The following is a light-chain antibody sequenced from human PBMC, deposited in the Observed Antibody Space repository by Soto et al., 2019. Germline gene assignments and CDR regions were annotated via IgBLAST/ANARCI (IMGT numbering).Light chain of an antibody. J-gene: IGLJ3*02. CDR3: AAWDDSLNGWV. CDR1: SSNIGSNT. V-gene: IGLV1-44*01. Sequence: QSVLTQPPSASGTPGQRVTISCSGSSSNIGSNTVNWYQQLPRTAPKLLIYSNDQRPSGVPDRFSGSESGTSASLAISGLQSEDEADYYCAAWDDSLNGWVFGGGTKVTVL. CDR2: SND.